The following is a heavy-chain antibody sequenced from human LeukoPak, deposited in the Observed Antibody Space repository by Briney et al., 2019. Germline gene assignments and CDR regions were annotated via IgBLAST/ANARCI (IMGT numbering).Heavy chain of an antibody. V-gene: IGHV5-10-1*01. CDR1: GXRFTNYC. CDR3: ARHGCSGGSCPLDY. CDR2: IDPSDSNI. D-gene: IGHD2-15*01. Sequence: GESLKISCMGSGXRFTNYCISWVRQMPGKGLEWMGRIDPSDSNIKYSPSFQGHVTVSADRYINTAYLQWSSLKASDTAIYYCARHGCSGGSCPLDYWGQGTLVTVSS. J-gene: IGHJ4*02.